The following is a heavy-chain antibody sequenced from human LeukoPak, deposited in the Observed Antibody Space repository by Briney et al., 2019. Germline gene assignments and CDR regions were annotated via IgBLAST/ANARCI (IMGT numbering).Heavy chain of an antibody. V-gene: IGHV4-59*08. CDR2: IYYSGST. J-gene: IGHJ2*01. Sequence: SETLSLTCTVSGGSISSYYWSWIRQPPGKGLEWIGYIYYSGSTNYNPSLKSRVTISVDTSKNQFSLKLSSVTAADTAVYYCARHYSGSYSNWCFDLWGRGTLVTVSS. D-gene: IGHD1-26*01. CDR3: ARHYSGSYSNWCFDL. CDR1: GGSISSYY.